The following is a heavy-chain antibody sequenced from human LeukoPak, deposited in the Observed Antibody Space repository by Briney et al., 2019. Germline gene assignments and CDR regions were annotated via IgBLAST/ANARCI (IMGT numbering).Heavy chain of an antibody. CDR1: GFTFSSYG. Sequence: PGGSLRLSCAASGFTFSSYGIHWVRQAPGKGLEWVAVISYDGSNKYNADSVKGRFTISRDNSKNTLYLEMNSLRAEDTAVYYCARDPRDTYCSSSSCYHDYWGQGTLVTVSS. CDR3: ARDPRDTYCSSSSCYHDY. D-gene: IGHD2-2*01. J-gene: IGHJ4*02. CDR2: ISYDGSNK. V-gene: IGHV3-30*03.